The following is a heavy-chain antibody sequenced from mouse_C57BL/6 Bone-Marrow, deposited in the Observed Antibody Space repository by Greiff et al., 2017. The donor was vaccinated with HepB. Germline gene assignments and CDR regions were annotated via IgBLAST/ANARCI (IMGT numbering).Heavy chain of an antibody. V-gene: IGHV1-53*01. CDR2: INPSNGGT. CDR3: ANSSGSSYAMDY. Sequence: QVQLQQPGTELVKPGASVKPSCKASGYTFTSYWMHWVKQRPGQGLEWIGNINPSNGGTNYNEKFKSKATLTVDISSSTAYMQLSSLTSEDSAVYYCANSSGSSYAMDYWGQGTSVTVSS. CDR1: GYTFTSYW. D-gene: IGHD3-2*02. J-gene: IGHJ4*01.